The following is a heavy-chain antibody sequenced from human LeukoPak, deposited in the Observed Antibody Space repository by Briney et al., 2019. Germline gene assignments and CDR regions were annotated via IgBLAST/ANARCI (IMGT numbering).Heavy chain of an antibody. Sequence: ASVKISRKVSGYTLTELSMHWVRQAPGKGLEWMGGFDPEDGETIYAQKFQGRVTMTEDTSTDTAYMELSSLRSEDTAVYYCATVPDDYVWGSYHPRDRHFDYWGQGTLVTVSS. V-gene: IGHV1-24*01. CDR3: ATVPDDYVWGSYHPRDRHFDY. D-gene: IGHD3-16*02. CDR2: FDPEDGET. CDR1: GYTLTELS. J-gene: IGHJ4*02.